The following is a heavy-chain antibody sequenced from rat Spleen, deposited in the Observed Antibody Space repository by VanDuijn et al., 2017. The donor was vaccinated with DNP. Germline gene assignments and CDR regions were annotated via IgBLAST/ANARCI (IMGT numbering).Heavy chain of an antibody. V-gene: IGHV5S14*01. CDR3: TTDFEVGV. CDR1: GFSLSSYG. CDR2: ISYDGSDT. D-gene: IGHD5-1*01. Sequence: VQLKESGPGLVQPSQTLSLTCTVSGFSLSSYGVIWVRQPPGKGLEWVVIISYDGSDTYYRDSVKGRFTISRDNAKNTQYLQMDSLRSEDTATYYCTTDFEVGVWGQGASVTVSS. J-gene: IGHJ4*01.